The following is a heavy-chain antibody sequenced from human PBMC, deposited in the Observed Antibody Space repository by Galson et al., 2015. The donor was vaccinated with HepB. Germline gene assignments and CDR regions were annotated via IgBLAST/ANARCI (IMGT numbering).Heavy chain of an antibody. CDR1: GFTFSSYG. Sequence: SLRLSCAASGFTFSSYGMHWVRQAPGKGLQWVAIISSDGSNKYYADNVKGRFIITRDNAKNTVYLQMNSLRSEDTAVYYCAKGVFLCDGMDVWGQGTLVTVSS. J-gene: IGHJ6*02. CDR2: ISSDGSNK. V-gene: IGHV3-30*18. D-gene: IGHD3-16*01. CDR3: AKGVFLCDGMDV.